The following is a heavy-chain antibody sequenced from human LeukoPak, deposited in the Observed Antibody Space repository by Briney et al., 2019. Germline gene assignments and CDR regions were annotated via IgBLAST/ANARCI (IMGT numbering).Heavy chain of an antibody. CDR1: GYTFTSYG. Sequence: ASVTVSCTASGYTFTSYGISWVRQAPGQGLEWMGWISSYNGNTNYAQKLQGRVTMSTDTCTGTAYMELRSLRSDDTAVYYCARRVAVARRDAFDIWGQGTMVTVSS. J-gene: IGHJ3*02. D-gene: IGHD6-19*01. V-gene: IGHV1-18*01. CDR2: ISSYNGNT. CDR3: ARRVAVARRDAFDI.